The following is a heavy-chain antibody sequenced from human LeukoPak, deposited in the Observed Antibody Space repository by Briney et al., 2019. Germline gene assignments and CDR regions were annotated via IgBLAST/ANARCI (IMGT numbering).Heavy chain of an antibody. V-gene: IGHV3-21*04. CDR1: GFTFSTYA. CDR3: ANPMRHGAFDI. Sequence: GGSLRLSCAASGFTFSTYAISWVRQAPGKGLEWVSCISSTSNYIFYADSVRGRFTISRDNAKNSLYLQMDSLRAEDTAVYYCANPMRHGAFDIWGQGTMVTVSS. CDR2: ISSTSNYI. J-gene: IGHJ3*02.